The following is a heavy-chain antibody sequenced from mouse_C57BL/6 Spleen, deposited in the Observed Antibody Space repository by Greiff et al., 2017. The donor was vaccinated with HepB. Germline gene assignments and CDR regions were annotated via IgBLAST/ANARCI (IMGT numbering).Heavy chain of an antibody. D-gene: IGHD1-1*01. V-gene: IGHV1-64*01. CDR2: IHPNSGST. CDR3: ARYPNYYGSSPFDY. CDR1: GYTFTSYW. Sequence: VQLQQPGAELVKPGASVKLSCKASGYTFTSYWMHWVKQRPGQGLGWIGMIHPNSGSTNYNEKFKSKATLTVDKSSSTAYMQLSSLTSEDSAVYYCARYPNYYGSSPFDYWGQGTTLTVSS. J-gene: IGHJ2*01.